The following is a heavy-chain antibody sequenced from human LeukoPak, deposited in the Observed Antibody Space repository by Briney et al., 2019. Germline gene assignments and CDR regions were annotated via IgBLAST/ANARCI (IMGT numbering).Heavy chain of an antibody. CDR1: GYTLNQLS. CDR3: VTESPRFLNWLDQNA. D-gene: IGHD3-9*01. CDR2: FDPEDGET. J-gene: IGHJ4*02. V-gene: IGHV1-24*01. Sequence: ASVKVSCKVSGYTLNQLSMHWVRQVPGKGLEWMGGFDPEDGETIYAQKFQGRVTMTEDTSTDTAYMELNSLRAEGTAVYYCVTESPRFLNWLDQNAWGQGTLVTVSS.